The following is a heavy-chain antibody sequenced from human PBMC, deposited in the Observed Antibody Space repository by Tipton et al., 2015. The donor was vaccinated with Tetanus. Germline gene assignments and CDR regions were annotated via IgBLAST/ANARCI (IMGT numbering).Heavy chain of an antibody. CDR2: IIPMFGSA. D-gene: IGHD3-3*01. CDR1: GGTLSSYA. Sequence: QSGAEVKKPGSSVKVSCKTSGGTLSSYAITWVRQAPGQGLEWMGGIIPMFGSANYAQKFQDRVTITADTSTSTVYMELSSLKSDDTATYYCARGRSKYDFWSGYYMYHWGQGTPVTVSS. V-gene: IGHV1-69*06. J-gene: IGHJ4*02. CDR3: ARGRSKYDFWSGYYMYH.